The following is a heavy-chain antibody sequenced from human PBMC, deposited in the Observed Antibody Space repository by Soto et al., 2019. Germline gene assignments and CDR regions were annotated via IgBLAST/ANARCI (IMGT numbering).Heavy chain of an antibody. V-gene: IGHV1-2*02. CDR3: ARERYQVISDGMDV. CDR1: GYTFTGYY. Sequence: ASVKVSCKASGYTFTGYYIHWVREAPGQGLEWMGWINPQTGGTSYAQKFQGRVTLSRDTSINTAYLELSRLRFDDAAVYFCARERYQVISDGMDVWGQGKTVTVSS. J-gene: IGHJ6*02. D-gene: IGHD2-2*01. CDR2: INPQTGGT.